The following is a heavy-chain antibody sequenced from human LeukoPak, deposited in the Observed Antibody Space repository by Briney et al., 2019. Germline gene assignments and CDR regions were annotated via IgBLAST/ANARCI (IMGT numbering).Heavy chain of an antibody. CDR2: IYYSGST. D-gene: IGHD6-19*01. Sequence: SGTLSLTCTVSGGSISSSSYYWGWIGQPPGKGLEWIGSIYYSGSTYYDPSLKSRVTISVDTSKNQFSLKLSSVTAADTAVYYCASSSGWYGYWGQGTLVTVSS. J-gene: IGHJ4*02. CDR3: ASSSGWYGY. V-gene: IGHV4-39*01. CDR1: GGSISSSSYY.